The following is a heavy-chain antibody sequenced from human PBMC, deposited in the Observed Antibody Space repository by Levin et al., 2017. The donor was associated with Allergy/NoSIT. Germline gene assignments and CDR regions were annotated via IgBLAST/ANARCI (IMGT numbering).Heavy chain of an antibody. CDR3: TRRHHSGWYIDY. D-gene: IGHD6-19*01. V-gene: IGHV3-73*01. CDR1: GFTFSGSA. CDR2: IRSRANDYAT. Sequence: KVSCAASGFTFSGSAMHWVRQASGKGLEWVGRIRSRANDYATTYAASVKDRFTISRDDSENTAYLQMNSLKTEDTAVYYCTRRHHSGWYIDYWGQGTLVTVSS. J-gene: IGHJ4*02.